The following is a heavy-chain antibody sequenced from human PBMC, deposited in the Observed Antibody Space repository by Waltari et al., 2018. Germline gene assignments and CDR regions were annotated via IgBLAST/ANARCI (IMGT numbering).Heavy chain of an antibody. CDR3: ARRRSVTGAPFDS. CDR2: LSPSDFNN. V-gene: IGHV5-51*01. CDR1: GYTFTNYW. Sequence: EVQLLQSGAEIKKPGESLKISCKVSGYTFTNYWIGWVRQLPGKGLEWLGVLSPSDFNNRYSPSFEGQVTISVDKSINTVYLNWASLEASDTAIYYCARRRSVTGAPFDSWGQGTLVTVSS. J-gene: IGHJ4*01. D-gene: IGHD1-26*01.